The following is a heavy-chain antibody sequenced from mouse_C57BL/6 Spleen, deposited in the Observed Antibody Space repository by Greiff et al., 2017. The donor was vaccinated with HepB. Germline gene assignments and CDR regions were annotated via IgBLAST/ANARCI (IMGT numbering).Heavy chain of an antibody. D-gene: IGHD4-1*01. CDR2: ISYDGSN. CDR3: ARGGLLGDY. J-gene: IGHJ2*01. V-gene: IGHV3-6*01. Sequence: EVKLVESGPGLVKPSQSLSLTCSVTGYSITSGYYWNWIRQFPGNKLEWMGYISYDGSNNYNPSLKNRISITRDTSKNQFFLKLNSVTTEDTATYYCARGGLLGDYWGQGTTLTVSS. CDR1: GYSITSGYY.